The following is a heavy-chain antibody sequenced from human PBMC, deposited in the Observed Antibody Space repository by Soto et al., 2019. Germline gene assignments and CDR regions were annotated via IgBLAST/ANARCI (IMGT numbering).Heavy chain of an antibody. CDR1: GGTFSRYA. J-gene: IGHJ6*02. D-gene: IGHD1-7*01. CDR2: IIPIFDTA. Sequence: QVQLVQSGAEVKKPGSSVKVSCKASGGTFSRYAISWVRQAPGQGLEWMGGIIPIFDTANYAQKFQGRVTITAEEPTSRVYMDLSSLRSEDTAVFYCARQQTKEGSDYYYYGMDVWGQATTVTVSS. V-gene: IGHV1-69*01. CDR3: ARQQTKEGSDYYYYGMDV.